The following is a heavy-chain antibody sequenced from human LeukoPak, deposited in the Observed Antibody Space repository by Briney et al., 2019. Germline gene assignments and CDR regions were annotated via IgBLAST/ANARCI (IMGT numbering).Heavy chain of an antibody. CDR2: VFSSGSA. CDR3: ARHRWYATDAFDI. J-gene: IGHJ3*02. Sequence: SETLSLTCTVSGGSITNYYWSYIRQPPGKGLEWIGYVFSSGSANYNPSLKSRVTISVDTSKNQFPLKLSSMTAADTAVYYCARHRWYATDAFDIWGQGTMVTVSS. D-gene: IGHD2-8*01. V-gene: IGHV4-59*08. CDR1: GGSITNYY.